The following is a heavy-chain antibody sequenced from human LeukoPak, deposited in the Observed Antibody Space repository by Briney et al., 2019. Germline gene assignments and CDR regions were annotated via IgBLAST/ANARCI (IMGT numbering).Heavy chain of an antibody. D-gene: IGHD3-10*02. Sequence: PGGSLRLSCAASGLTFNNYWMNWVRQAPGKGLEWVANIKQDGSEKKYVDSVKGRFTISRDNAKKSLYLQMNSLRAEDTAVYYCAELGITMIGGVWGKGTTVTISS. V-gene: IGHV3-7*01. CDR1: GLTFNNYW. CDR3: AELGITMIGGV. J-gene: IGHJ6*04. CDR2: IKQDGSEK.